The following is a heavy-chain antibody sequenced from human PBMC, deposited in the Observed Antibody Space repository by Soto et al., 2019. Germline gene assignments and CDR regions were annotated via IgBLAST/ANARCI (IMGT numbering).Heavy chain of an antibody. CDR1: GGSISSSSCY. Sequence: LEILSLTCTVSGGSISSSSCYWGWIRQPPGKGLEWIGSIYYSGSTYYNPSLKSRVTISVDTSKNQFSLKLSSVTAADTAVYYCARHVAGYSSGLDYWGQGTLVTVSS. CDR2: IYYSGST. D-gene: IGHD6-19*01. CDR3: ARHVAGYSSGLDY. J-gene: IGHJ4*02. V-gene: IGHV4-39*01.